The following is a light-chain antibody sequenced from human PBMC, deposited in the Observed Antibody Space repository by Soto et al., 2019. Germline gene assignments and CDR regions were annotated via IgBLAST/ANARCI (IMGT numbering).Light chain of an antibody. J-gene: IGKJ5*01. CDR2: GAS. CDR1: QSVRSSH. V-gene: IGKV3-11*01. Sequence: EILLTQSPDTLSLSPWERATLSCRASQSVRSSHLAWYQQMPGQAPRLLIYGASNRATGIPARFSGSGSGTDFTLTISSLEPEDFAVYYCQQRSNWPPITFGQGTRLEIK. CDR3: QQRSNWPPIT.